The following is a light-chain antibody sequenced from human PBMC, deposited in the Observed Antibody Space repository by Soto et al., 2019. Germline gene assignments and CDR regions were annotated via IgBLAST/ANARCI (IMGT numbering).Light chain of an antibody. CDR3: QQYYKTTWT. CDR1: QSVLYRSNNKNY. J-gene: IGKJ1*01. V-gene: IGKV4-1*01. CDR2: WAS. Sequence: DIVMTQSPDSLAVSLGERATINRKSSQSVLYRSNNKNYLAWYQHKPGQPPKLLIYWASTRESGVPDRFSGSGSGTDFTLTISSLQAEDVAVYYCQQYYKTTWTFGQGTKVDIK.